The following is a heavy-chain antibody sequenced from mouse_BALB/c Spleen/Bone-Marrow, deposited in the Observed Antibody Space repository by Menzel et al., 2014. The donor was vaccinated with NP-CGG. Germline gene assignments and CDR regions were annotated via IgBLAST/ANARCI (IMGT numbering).Heavy chain of an antibody. J-gene: IGHJ3*01. CDR2: IYPGDGDT. Sequence: VQLQQSGAELARPGASVKLSCKASGYTFTSYWMQWVKQRPGQGLEWIGAIYPGDGDTRYTQKYKGKDTLTADKSSSTAYMQLSGLASEDSAVYYCARGDTATWFAYWGQGTLVTVSA. CDR3: ARGDTATWFAY. D-gene: IGHD1-2*01. CDR1: GYTFTSYW. V-gene: IGHV1-87*01.